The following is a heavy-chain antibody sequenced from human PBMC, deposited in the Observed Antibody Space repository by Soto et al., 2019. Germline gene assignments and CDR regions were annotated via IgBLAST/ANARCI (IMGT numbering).Heavy chain of an antibody. D-gene: IGHD6-19*01. Sequence: SEALSLTCSVSGGSISSSSYYWGWIRQPPGKGLEWIGSIYYSGSIYYNPSLKSRVTISVDTSKNQFSLKLSSVTAAETAVYYCARQSSGWYNWFDPWGQGTLVTVSS. J-gene: IGHJ5*02. V-gene: IGHV4-39*01. CDR2: IYYSGSI. CDR3: ARQSSGWYNWFDP. CDR1: GGSISSSSYY.